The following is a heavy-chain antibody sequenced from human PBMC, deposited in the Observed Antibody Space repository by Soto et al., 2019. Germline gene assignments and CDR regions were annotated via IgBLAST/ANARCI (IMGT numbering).Heavy chain of an antibody. CDR3: ARDIDYYDSSGYQDY. D-gene: IGHD3-22*01. J-gene: IGHJ4*02. CDR2: INTRGNII. V-gene: IGHV3-48*03. Sequence: GCLRVAGIASGFIFSLYEMNWVRQAPGKGLEWVSYINTRGNIIHYADSVKGRFTISRDNAENSLYLQMNSLRAEDTAVYYCARDIDYYDSSGYQDYWGQGSLVTVSS. CDR1: GFIFSLYE.